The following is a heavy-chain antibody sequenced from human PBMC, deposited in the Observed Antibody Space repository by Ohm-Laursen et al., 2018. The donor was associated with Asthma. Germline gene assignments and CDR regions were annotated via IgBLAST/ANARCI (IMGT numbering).Heavy chain of an antibody. Sequence: SLRLSCAASGFTVSSNYMSWVRQAPGKGLEWVSVIDNGGRTYHADSVKGRFTISRDNSKNTLYLQMNSLKADDTAVYYCAYGDAMGSWDQGTLVIVSS. D-gene: IGHD4-17*01. CDR1: GFTVSSNY. V-gene: IGHV3-53*01. CDR3: AYGDAMGS. J-gene: IGHJ5*02. CDR2: IDNGGRT.